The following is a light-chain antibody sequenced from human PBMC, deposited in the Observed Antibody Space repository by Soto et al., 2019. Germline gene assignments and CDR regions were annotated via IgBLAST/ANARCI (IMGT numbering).Light chain of an antibody. V-gene: IGLV2-14*03. CDR1: SSDVGAFNY. Sequence: QSALTQPASVSGSPGQSITISCIGTSSDVGAFNYVSWYQHQPGYAPKLIIYDVTDRPSGVSHRFSASKSGNTASLTIAVLLAEDEDYYYGGAYTTRNTEAFGTGTKVTV. CDR2: DVT. CDR3: GAYTTRNTEA. J-gene: IGLJ1*01.